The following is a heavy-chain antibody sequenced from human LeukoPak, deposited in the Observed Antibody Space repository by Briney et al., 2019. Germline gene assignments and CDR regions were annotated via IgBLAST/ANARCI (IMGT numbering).Heavy chain of an antibody. CDR1: GFTFGSYA. V-gene: IGHV3-23*01. CDR3: AKFSGYYYFDY. D-gene: IGHD5-12*01. CDR2: ISGSGSST. Sequence: PGGSLRLSCAASGFTFGSYAMSWVRQAPGKGLEWVSAISGSGSSTYYADSVKGRLTISRDNSKNTLYLQTNSLRAEDTAVYYCAKFSGYYYFDYWGQGTLVTVSS. J-gene: IGHJ4*02.